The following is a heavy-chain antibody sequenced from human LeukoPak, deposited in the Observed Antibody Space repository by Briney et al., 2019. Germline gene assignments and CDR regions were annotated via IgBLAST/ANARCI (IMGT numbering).Heavy chain of an antibody. Sequence: GASVKVSCKTSGYTFSSSGFSWVRQAPGQGLEWMGWISANNGDIHPAQKFQGRVTLTIDTSTSTAYMELRSLRFDDTAVYYCARVTSSGGLDYWGQGTLVTVSS. V-gene: IGHV1-18*01. CDR2: ISANNGDI. CDR3: ARVTSSGGLDY. D-gene: IGHD3-22*01. CDR1: GYTFSSSG. J-gene: IGHJ4*02.